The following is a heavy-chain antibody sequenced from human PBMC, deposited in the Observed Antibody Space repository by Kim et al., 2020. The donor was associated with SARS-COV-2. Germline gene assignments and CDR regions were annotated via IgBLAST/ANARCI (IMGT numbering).Heavy chain of an antibody. CDR2: ISAYNGNT. Sequence: ASVKVSCKASGYTFTSYGISWVRQAPGQGLEWMGWISAYNGNTNYAQKLQGRVTMTTDTSTSTAYMELRSLRSDETAVYYCARDTTIFGVVTNRGVIDYWGQGTLVTVSS. V-gene: IGHV1-18*01. D-gene: IGHD3-3*01. CDR1: GYTFTSYG. J-gene: IGHJ4*02. CDR3: ARDTTIFGVVTNRGVIDY.